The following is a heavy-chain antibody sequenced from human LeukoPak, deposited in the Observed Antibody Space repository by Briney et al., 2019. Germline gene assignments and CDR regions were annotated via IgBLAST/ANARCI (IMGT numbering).Heavy chain of an antibody. CDR2: MNPNSGNR. CDR1: GYTFINYD. CDR3: ARTDSYCGGDCYPNWFDP. V-gene: IGHV1-8*01. D-gene: IGHD2-21*01. Sequence: ASVKVSCKASGYTFINYDINWVRQATGQGLEWMGWMNPNSGNRGYEQKFQGRVTITWNTSISTAYMELSSLRSEDTAVYYCARTDSYCGGDCYPNWFDPWGQGTLVTVSS. J-gene: IGHJ5*02.